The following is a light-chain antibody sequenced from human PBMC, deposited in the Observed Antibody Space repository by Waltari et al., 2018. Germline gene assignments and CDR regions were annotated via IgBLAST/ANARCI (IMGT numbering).Light chain of an antibody. CDR2: DAS. V-gene: IGKV3-11*01. CDR1: RSVSSY. CDR3: QQRSNWPPVT. J-gene: IGKJ1*01. Sequence: EIVLTQSPATLSLSPGERATLSCRSSRSVSSYLAWDQQKPGQAPRLLFYDASTRATGIPARFSGSGSGTDFTLTISSLEPEDFAVYYCQQRSNWPPVTFGQGTKVEIK.